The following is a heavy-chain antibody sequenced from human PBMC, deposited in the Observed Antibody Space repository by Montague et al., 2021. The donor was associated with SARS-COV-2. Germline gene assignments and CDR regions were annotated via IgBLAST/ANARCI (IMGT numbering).Heavy chain of an antibody. CDR2: FTGGNT. J-gene: IGHJ4*02. V-gene: IGHV3-23*01. D-gene: IGHD1-14*01. CDR1: GFTFSIYA. Sequence: SLRLSCAASGFTFSIYAMSWVRQAPGRGPQWVSTFTGGNTFYADXVKCRFTISRDNYKNTLYLRMNSLRAEDTTIYYCAKAEESGNHLSVGFDSWGPGTLVTVSS. CDR3: AKAEESGNHLSVGFDS.